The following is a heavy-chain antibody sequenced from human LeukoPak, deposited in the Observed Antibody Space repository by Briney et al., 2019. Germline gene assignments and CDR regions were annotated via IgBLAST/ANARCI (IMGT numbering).Heavy chain of an antibody. Sequence: SQTLSLTCTVSGGSISSGDYYWSWIRQPPGKSLEWIGYIYYSGSTYYNPSLKSRVTISVDTSKNQFSLKLSSVTAADTAVYYCARGLGGSERFDYWGQGTLVTVSS. CDR2: IYYSGST. CDR1: GGSISSGDYY. V-gene: IGHV4-30-4*08. D-gene: IGHD1-26*01. CDR3: ARGLGGSERFDY. J-gene: IGHJ4*02.